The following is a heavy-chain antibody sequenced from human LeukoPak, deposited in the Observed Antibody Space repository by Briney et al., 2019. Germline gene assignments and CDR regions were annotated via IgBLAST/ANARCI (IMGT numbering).Heavy chain of an antibody. CDR2: ITGSGGDA. V-gene: IGHV3-23*01. CDR3: AKGLKVFGGSSCYYFFDF. D-gene: IGHD5-12*01. J-gene: IGHJ4*02. CDR1: GFTFSNYA. Sequence: GGSLRLSCAASGFTFSNYAMNWVRQAPGKGLEWVSSITGSGGDAYYADSVKGRFTISRDNSKNTLDLQMNSLRAEDTAVYYCAKGLKVFGGSSCYYFFDFWGQGALITVPS.